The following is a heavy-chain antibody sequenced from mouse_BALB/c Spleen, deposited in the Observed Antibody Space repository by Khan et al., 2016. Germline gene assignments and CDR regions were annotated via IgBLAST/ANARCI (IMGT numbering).Heavy chain of an antibody. V-gene: IGHV1S34*01. CDR3: ARRDYDGYYAMDY. J-gene: IGHJ4*01. CDR2: ISCYNGAT. D-gene: IGHD2-4*01. CDR1: GYSFTGYY. Sequence: LVKPGASVKISCKASGYSFTGYYMHWVKQSHGKSLEWFGYISCYNGATNYNQKFKGKATFTVDTSSSTAYMQFNSLTSEDSADYYCARRDYDGYYAMDYWGQGTSVAVSS.